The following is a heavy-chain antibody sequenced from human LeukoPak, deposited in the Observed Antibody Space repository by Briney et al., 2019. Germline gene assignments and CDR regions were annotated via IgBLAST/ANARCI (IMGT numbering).Heavy chain of an antibody. D-gene: IGHD6-13*01. Sequence: SGTLSLTCTVSGGSISSYYWSWIRQPPGKGLEWIGYIYYSGSTNYNPSLKSRVTISVDTSKNQFSLKLSSVTAADTAVYYCASYPGAAARDRTDYWGQGTLVTVSS. V-gene: IGHV4-59*12. CDR1: GGSISSYY. CDR3: ASYPGAAARDRTDY. CDR2: IYYSGST. J-gene: IGHJ4*02.